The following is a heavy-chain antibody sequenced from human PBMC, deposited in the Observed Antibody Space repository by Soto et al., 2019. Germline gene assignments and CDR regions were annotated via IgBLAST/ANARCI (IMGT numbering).Heavy chain of an antibody. J-gene: IGHJ4*02. Sequence: QVQLQESGPGLVKPSETLSLTCTVSGGSVSSVSYYWSWIRQPPGKGLEWIWYIYYSGSTNYNPSLNSRFTIAVDTSKNQFALKLSSVTAADTAVSYCARGGPSGSYYGSDYWGQETLVTVS. CDR3: ARGGPSGSYYGSDY. V-gene: IGHV4-61*01. CDR2: IYYSGST. CDR1: GGSVSSVSYY. D-gene: IGHD1-26*01.